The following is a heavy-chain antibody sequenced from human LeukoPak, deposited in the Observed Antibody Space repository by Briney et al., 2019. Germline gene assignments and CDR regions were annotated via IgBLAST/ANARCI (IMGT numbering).Heavy chain of an antibody. CDR1: GGSFSGYY. Sequence: PSETLSLTCAVYGGSFSGYYWSWIRQPPGKGLEWIGEINHSGSTNYNPSLKSRVTISVDTSKNQFSLKLSSVTAVDTAVYYCARGDPIVVVPAAPGLDYWGQGTLVTVSS. J-gene: IGHJ4*02. CDR3: ARGDPIVVVPAAPGLDY. D-gene: IGHD2-2*01. V-gene: IGHV4-34*01. CDR2: INHSGST.